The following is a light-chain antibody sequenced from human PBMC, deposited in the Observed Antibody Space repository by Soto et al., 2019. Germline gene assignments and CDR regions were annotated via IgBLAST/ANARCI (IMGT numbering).Light chain of an antibody. V-gene: IGKV1-27*01. Sequence: DIQMTQSPSSLSASVGDRVTITCRASQVITNFLAWYQQKPGKAPKLLTYAASTLQSGVPSRFSGSGSGTDFTLTISSLQPEDVATYYCQKYNSAPLTFGGGTKVDIK. CDR3: QKYNSAPLT. J-gene: IGKJ4*01. CDR1: QVITNF. CDR2: AAS.